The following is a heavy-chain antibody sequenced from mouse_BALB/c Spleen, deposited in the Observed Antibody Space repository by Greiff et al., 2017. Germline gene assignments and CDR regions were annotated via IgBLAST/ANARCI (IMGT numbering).Heavy chain of an antibody. J-gene: IGHJ2*01. CDR1: GFTFSSYG. Sequence: DVKLVESGGDLVKPGGSLKLSCAASGFTFSSYGMSWVRQTPDKRLEWVATISSGGSYTYYPDSVKGRFTISRDNAKNTLYLQMSSLKSEDTAMYYCARYGKGYFDYWGQGTTLTVSS. D-gene: IGHD2-1*01. CDR2: ISSGGSYT. V-gene: IGHV5-6*02. CDR3: ARYGKGYFDY.